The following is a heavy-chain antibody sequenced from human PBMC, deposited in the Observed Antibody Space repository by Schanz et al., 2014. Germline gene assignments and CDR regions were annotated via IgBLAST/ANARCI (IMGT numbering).Heavy chain of an antibody. Sequence: QVQLVQSGAEVKKPGASVKLSCKASNYIFTKYYIHCVRQAPGQGLEWMGLINPYDDTIDYAKKFQGRFTMTRDTSTTTVYMELSSLRSDDTARYYCVTEERMESGTWAKAFDIWGQGTWVTVSS. CDR3: VTEERMESGTWAKAFDI. D-gene: IGHD3-3*01. J-gene: IGHJ3*02. V-gene: IGHV1-46*01. CDR2: INPYDDTI. CDR1: NYIFTKYY.